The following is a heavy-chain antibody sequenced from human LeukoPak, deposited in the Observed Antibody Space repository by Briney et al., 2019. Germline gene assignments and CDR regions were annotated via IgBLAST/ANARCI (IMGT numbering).Heavy chain of an antibody. D-gene: IGHD3-22*01. J-gene: IGHJ4*02. CDR1: GFTFSSYW. Sequence: PGGSLRLSCEASGFTFSSYWMSWVRQAPGKGLEWVANIKQDGSEKYYVDSVKGRFTISRDNAKNSLFLQMNSLRAEDTAFYYCARLALSYYESSGFAYWGQGTLVTVSS. CDR3: ARLALSYYESSGFAY. V-gene: IGHV3-7*04. CDR2: IKQDGSEK.